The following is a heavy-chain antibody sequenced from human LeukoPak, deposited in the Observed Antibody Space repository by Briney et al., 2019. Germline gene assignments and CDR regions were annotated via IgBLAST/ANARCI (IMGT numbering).Heavy chain of an antibody. V-gene: IGHV3-53*01. J-gene: IGHJ3*02. CDR3: ARVKATGAFDI. Sequence: GGSLRLSCAASGFTVSSNYMSWVRQAPGKELEWVSVIYSGGTTYYADSVKGRFTISRDNSKNTLYLQMNSLRAEDTAVYYCARVKATGAFDIWGQGTMVTVSS. CDR2: IYSGGTT. CDR1: GFTVSSNY. D-gene: IGHD1-14*01.